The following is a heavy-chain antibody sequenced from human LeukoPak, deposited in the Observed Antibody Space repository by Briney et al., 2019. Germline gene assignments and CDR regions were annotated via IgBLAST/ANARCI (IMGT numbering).Heavy chain of an antibody. CDR2: IYSGGST. J-gene: IGHJ4*02. V-gene: IGHV3-66*01. CDR1: GFTVSSNY. D-gene: IGHD1-26*01. CDR3: ARGGSGSLNFDY. Sequence: GGSLRLSCAASGFTVSSNYMSWVRQAPGKGLEWVSVIYSGGSTYYADSVKGRFTISRDNSKNTLYLQMNSLRAEGTAVYYCARGGSGSLNFDYWGQGTLVTVSS.